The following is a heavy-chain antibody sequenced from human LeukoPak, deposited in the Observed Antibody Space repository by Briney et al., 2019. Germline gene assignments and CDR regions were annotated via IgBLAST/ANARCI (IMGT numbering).Heavy chain of an antibody. CDR1: GYTFTSYG. V-gene: IGHV1-18*01. Sequence: ASVKVSCKASGYTFTSYGISWVRQAPGQGLEWMGWISAYNGNTNYAQKLQGRVTMTTDTSTSTAYMELRSLRSDDTAVYYCARDRYYDYVWGSYRYYWFDPWGQGTLVTVSS. D-gene: IGHD3-16*02. J-gene: IGHJ5*02. CDR2: ISAYNGNT. CDR3: ARDRYYDYVWGSYRYYWFDP.